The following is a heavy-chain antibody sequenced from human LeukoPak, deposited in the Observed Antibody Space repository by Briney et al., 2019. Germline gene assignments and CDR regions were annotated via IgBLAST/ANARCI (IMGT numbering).Heavy chain of an antibody. J-gene: IGHJ4*02. Sequence: SETLSLTCAVSGYSISSGYYWGWIRQPPGKGLEWIGSIYHSGSTYYNPSLKSRVTISVDTSKNQFSLKLSSVTAADTAVYYCARITGTNLHYWGQRTLVTVSS. V-gene: IGHV4-38-2*01. CDR3: ARITGTNLHY. D-gene: IGHD1-7*01. CDR1: GYSISSGYY. CDR2: IYHSGST.